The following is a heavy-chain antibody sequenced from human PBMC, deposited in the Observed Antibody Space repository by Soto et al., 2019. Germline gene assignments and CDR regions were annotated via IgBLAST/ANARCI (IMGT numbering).Heavy chain of an antibody. Sequence: PSETLSLTCTVSGGSISSGDYYWSWIRQPPGKGLEWIGYIYYSGSTYYNPSLKSRVTISVDTSKNQFSLKLSSVTAADTAVYYCARVFHNQLLYMVDYGMDVWGQGTTVTVS. CDR1: GGSISSGDYY. V-gene: IGHV4-30-4*01. J-gene: IGHJ6*02. D-gene: IGHD2-2*02. CDR3: ARVFHNQLLYMVDYGMDV. CDR2: IYYSGST.